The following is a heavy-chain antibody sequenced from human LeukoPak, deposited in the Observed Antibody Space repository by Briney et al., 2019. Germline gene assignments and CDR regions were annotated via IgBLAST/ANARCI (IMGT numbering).Heavy chain of an antibody. CDR1: GYTFTSYG. Sequence: ASVKVSCKASGYTFTSYGISWVRQAPGQGLEWMGWISAYNGNTNYAQKLQGRVTMTPDTSTSTAYMELRSLRSDDTAVYYCARERRTGTTGWFDPWGQGTLVTVSS. J-gene: IGHJ5*02. V-gene: IGHV1-18*01. CDR3: ARERRTGTTGWFDP. CDR2: ISAYNGNT. D-gene: IGHD1-1*01.